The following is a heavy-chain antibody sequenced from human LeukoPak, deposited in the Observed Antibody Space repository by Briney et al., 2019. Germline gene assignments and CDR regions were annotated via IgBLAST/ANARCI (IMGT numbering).Heavy chain of an antibody. V-gene: IGHV4-34*01. D-gene: IGHD3-10*01. Sequence: SETLSLTCAVYGGSFSGYYWSWIRQPPGKGLEWIGEINHSGSTNYNPSLKSRVTISVDTSKNQFSLKLSSVTAADTAVYYCARGPIRPSREVRGVIIRYFDYWGQGTLVTVSS. J-gene: IGHJ4*02. CDR1: GGSFSGYY. CDR2: INHSGST. CDR3: ARGPIRPSREVRGVIIRYFDY.